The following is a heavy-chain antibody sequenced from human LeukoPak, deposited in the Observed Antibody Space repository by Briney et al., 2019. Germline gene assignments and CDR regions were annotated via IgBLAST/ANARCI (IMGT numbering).Heavy chain of an antibody. CDR3: EKGGYYDSSGYEN. D-gene: IGHD3-22*01. V-gene: IGHV3-23*01. J-gene: IGHJ4*02. Sequence: GGSLRLSCAVSGFTFSIYAMSWVRQPPKKGLEWVSTISGSGSSTYYADSVKGRLTISRDNSKNTLYLQMNSLRAEDTAVYYCEKGGYYDSSGYENWGQGTLVTVSS. CDR1: GFTFSIYA. CDR2: ISGSGSST.